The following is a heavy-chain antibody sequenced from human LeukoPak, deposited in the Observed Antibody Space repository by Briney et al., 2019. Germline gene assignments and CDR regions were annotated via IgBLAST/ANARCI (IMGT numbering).Heavy chain of an antibody. Sequence: ASVKVSCKASGCSFTGYNLHWVRQAPGQGLEWMGIINPSGGSTSYAQELQGRLTMTRDTSTSTVCMELSSLRSEDTAVYYCARASLRAFDIWGQGTMVTVSS. V-gene: IGHV1-46*01. CDR1: GCSFTGYN. CDR3: ARASLRAFDI. J-gene: IGHJ3*02. CDR2: INPSGGST.